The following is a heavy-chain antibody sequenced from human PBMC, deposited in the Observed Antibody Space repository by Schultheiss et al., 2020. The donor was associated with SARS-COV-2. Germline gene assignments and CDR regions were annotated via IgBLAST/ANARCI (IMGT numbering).Heavy chain of an antibody. J-gene: IGHJ4*02. CDR1: GFTFATYN. Sequence: GGSLRLSCAASGFTFATYNMHWVRQAPGKGLEFVASIRSSGRDIYYADSMQGRFTVSRDNAKNSLYLQMNSLRAEDTAVYYCARDRGGATYYFDYWGQGTLVTVSS. CDR3: ARDRGGATYYFDY. CDR2: IRSSGRDI. V-gene: IGHV3-21*01. D-gene: IGHD1-26*01.